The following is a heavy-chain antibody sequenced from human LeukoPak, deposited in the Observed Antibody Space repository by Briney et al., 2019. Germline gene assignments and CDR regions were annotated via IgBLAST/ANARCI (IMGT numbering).Heavy chain of an antibody. V-gene: IGHV3-74*01. Sequence: GGSLRLSCAASGFTFSSYWMNWVRQAPGKGLVWVSRIASDGSSTTYADSVKGRFSISRDNAKNSLYLQMNSLRADDTAVYYCARDGGYDFWSGYYQDYWGQGTLVTVSS. CDR2: IASDGSST. J-gene: IGHJ4*02. CDR3: ARDGGYDFWSGYYQDY. D-gene: IGHD3-3*01. CDR1: GFTFSSYW.